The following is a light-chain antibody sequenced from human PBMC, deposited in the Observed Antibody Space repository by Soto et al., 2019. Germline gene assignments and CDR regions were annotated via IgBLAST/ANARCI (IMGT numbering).Light chain of an antibody. CDR1: HSDFGGYNY. CDR2: EVN. J-gene: IGLJ2*01. CDR3: SSYAGSNNVV. V-gene: IGLV2-8*01. Sequence: SALTQPPSASGSPGQSVTISCTGAHSDFGGYNYVSWYQQHPGKAPKLMIFEVNKRPSGVPDRFSGSKFGNTASLTVSGLQAEDEADYYCSSYAGSNNVVFGGGTQLTVL.